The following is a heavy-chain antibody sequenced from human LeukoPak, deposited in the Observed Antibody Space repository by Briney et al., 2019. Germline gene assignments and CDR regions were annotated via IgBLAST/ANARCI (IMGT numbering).Heavy chain of an antibody. D-gene: IGHD3-3*01. CDR2: INSDGSST. CDR1: GFTFSSYW. V-gene: IGHV3-74*01. J-gene: IGHJ6*02. CDR3: ARMNGDGLFGVVLYYYYGMDV. Sequence: EGSLRLSCAASGFTFSSYWMHWVRQAPGKGLVWVSRINSDGSSTSYADSVKGRFTISRDNAKNTLYLQMNSLRAEDTAVNYCARMNGDGLFGVVLYYYYGMDVWGQGTTVTVSS.